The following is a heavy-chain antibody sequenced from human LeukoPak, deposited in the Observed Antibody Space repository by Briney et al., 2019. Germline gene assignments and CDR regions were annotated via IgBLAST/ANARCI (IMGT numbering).Heavy chain of an antibody. CDR2: ISFDGREK. CDR3: AKDGLRFLEWLWGYYFDY. CDR1: GFTFSTYF. D-gene: IGHD3-3*01. V-gene: IGHV3-30*04. J-gene: IGHJ4*02. Sequence: GGSLRLSCAASGFTFSTYFMHWVRQAPGKGLEWVAVISFDGREKYYEDSVKGRFTISRDNSKNTLYLQMNSLRAEDTAVYYCAKDGLRFLEWLWGYYFDYWGQGTLVTVSS.